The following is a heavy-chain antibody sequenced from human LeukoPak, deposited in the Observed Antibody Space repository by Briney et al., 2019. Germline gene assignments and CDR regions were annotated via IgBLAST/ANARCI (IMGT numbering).Heavy chain of an antibody. D-gene: IGHD4-17*01. CDR2: INPSGGST. V-gene: IGHV1-46*01. CDR3: ARALSTVPSGGPFDY. Sequence: ASVKVSCKASGYTFTSYYMHWVRQAPGQGLEWMGIINPSGGSTSYAKKFQGRVTMTRDTSTSTVYMELSSLRSEDTAVYYCARALSTVPSGGPFDYWGQGTLVTVSS. J-gene: IGHJ4*02. CDR1: GYTFTSYY.